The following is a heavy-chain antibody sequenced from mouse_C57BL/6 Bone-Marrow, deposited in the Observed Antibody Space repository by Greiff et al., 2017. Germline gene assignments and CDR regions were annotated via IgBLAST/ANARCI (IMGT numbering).Heavy chain of an antibody. CDR2: GQGLEGIG. Sequence: QVQLQQSGPELTRPWASVKISCQAFYTFSRRLHFAIRDTNYWLQWVKQRTGQGLEGIGAIYPGNGDTSYYQKFKGKATLAADKSSSTAYMQHSSLSCVATAVYYSAFGGFYLDYWGQGTTLTVSS. V-gene: IGHV1-87*01. D-gene: IGHD1-1*01. CDR3: CVATAVYYSAFGGFYLDY. CDR1: YTFSRRLH. J-gene: IGHJ2*01.